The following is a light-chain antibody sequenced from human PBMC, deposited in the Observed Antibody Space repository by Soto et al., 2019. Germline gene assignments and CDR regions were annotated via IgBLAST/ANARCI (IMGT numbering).Light chain of an antibody. V-gene: IGKV1-9*01. CDR2: AAS. Sequence: DIQLTQSPSFLSASVGDRVTITCRASQGISSYLAWYQQKPGKAPKLLLYAASTLQSGVPSRFSGSGSGTEFTLTISSLQPEDFATYFCQQLNSYPSFGPGTKVDIK. CDR1: QGISSY. J-gene: IGKJ3*01. CDR3: QQLNSYPS.